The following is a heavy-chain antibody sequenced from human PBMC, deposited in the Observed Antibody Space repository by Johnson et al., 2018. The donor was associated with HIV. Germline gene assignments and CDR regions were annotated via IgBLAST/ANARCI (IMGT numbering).Heavy chain of an antibody. CDR1: GFTFSSYD. CDR3: ARGDYGGNLDAFDI. D-gene: IGHD4-23*01. Sequence: MQLVESGGGVVQPGGSLRLSCAASGFTFSSYDMHWVRQATGKGLEWVSAIGTAGDTYYPGSVKGRFTISRENAKHSLYLQINSLRAGDTAVYYCARGDYGGNLDAFDIWGQGTMVTVSS. V-gene: IGHV3-13*01. CDR2: IGTAGDT. J-gene: IGHJ3*02.